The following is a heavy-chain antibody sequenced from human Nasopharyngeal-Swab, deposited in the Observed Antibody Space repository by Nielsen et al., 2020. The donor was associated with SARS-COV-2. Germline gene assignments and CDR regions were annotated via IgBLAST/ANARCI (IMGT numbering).Heavy chain of an antibody. J-gene: IGHJ4*02. D-gene: IGHD6-19*01. CDR2: IKRKADGGTV. CDR3: TTLHRTGWF. CDR1: GFVLSSVW. Sequence: ESLKISCSASGFVLSSVWMSWVRQAPGKGLEWVGRIKRKADGGTVEYATAVRGRFSISRDDSRNTLFLQMNRLKTEDTAVYYCTTLHRTGWFWGQGTLVTVSS. V-gene: IGHV3-15*01.